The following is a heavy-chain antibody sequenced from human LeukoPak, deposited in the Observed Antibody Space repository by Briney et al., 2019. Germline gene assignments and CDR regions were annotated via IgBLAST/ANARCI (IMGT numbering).Heavy chain of an antibody. D-gene: IGHD5-18*01. CDR2: INHSGST. J-gene: IGHJ4*02. V-gene: IGHV4-34*01. Sequence: PSETLSLTCAVYGGSFSGYYWSWIRQPLGKGLEWIGEINHSGSTNYNPSLKSRVTISVDTSKNQFSLKLSSVTAADTAVYYCARGPDTAMATDYWGQGTLVTVSS. CDR1: GGSFSGYY. CDR3: ARGPDTAMATDY.